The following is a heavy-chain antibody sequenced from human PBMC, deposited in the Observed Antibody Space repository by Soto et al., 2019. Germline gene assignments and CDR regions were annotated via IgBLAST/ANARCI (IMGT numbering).Heavy chain of an antibody. CDR2: IYYSGST. CDR3: ARHPRSWRIDY. CDR1: GGSISSSSYY. D-gene: IGHD6-13*01. V-gene: IGHV4-39*01. J-gene: IGHJ4*02. Sequence: QLQLQESGPGLVKPSETLSLTCTVSGGSISSSSYYWGWIRQPPGKGLEWSGIIYYSGSTYYNPSLKSRVTISGDQSKNQFSLKLSSVTAADTAVYYCARHPRSWRIDYWGQGTLVTVSS.